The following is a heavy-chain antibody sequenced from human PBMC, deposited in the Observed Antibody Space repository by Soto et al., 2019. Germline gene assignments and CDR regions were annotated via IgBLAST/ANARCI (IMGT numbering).Heavy chain of an antibody. CDR3: AKDAGMLDWAH. CDR2: ISDDGSNG. D-gene: IGHD2-8*02. Sequence: QVQLVESGGGVVQPGRSLRLSCTASGFNFSNYGMHWVRQAPGKGLEWVAVISDDGSNGHYADSVKGRLTISRDNSKNTLYLQMTSLRSEDTAVYYCAKDAGMLDWAHWGHGTLVTVSS. J-gene: IGHJ4*01. V-gene: IGHV3-30*18. CDR1: GFNFSNYG.